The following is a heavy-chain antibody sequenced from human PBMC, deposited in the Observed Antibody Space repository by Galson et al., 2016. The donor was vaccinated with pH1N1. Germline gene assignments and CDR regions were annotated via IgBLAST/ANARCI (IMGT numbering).Heavy chain of an antibody. CDR1: EYTFIGYY. J-gene: IGHJ4*02. Sequence: SVKVSCKASEYTFIGYYIHWVRQAPGQGLEWMGRINPNRGDSNFAQKFQGRVAMTSDTSISTAYMELSSLRSDDTAFYYCAKASDLSAYDLDYFDYWGQGTLVTVSS. D-gene: IGHD5-12*01. V-gene: IGHV1-2*06. CDR2: INPNRGDS. CDR3: AKASDLSAYDLDYFDY.